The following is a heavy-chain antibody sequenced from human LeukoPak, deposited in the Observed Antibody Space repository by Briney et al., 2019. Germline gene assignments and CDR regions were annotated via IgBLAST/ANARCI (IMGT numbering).Heavy chain of an antibody. CDR2: MNPNSGNT. CDR1: GYTFTSYD. J-gene: IGHJ3*02. CDR3: ARYGYAFDI. Sequence: GGSLRLSCAASGYTFTSYDINWVRQATGQGLEWMGWMNPNSGNTGYAQKFQGRATMTRDTSISTAYMELSRLRSEDTAVYYCARYGYAFDIWGQGTMVTVSS. V-gene: IGHV1-8*02. D-gene: IGHD2-2*03.